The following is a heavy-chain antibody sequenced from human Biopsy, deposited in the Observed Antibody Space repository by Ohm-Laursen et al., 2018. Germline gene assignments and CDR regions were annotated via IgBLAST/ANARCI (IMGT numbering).Heavy chain of an antibody. CDR3: ARDRGYYSDRTVPGYFDL. Sequence: GTLSLTCTVSGDSVTKCYWSWIRQPPGKGLEWIGYVYYTGSTDYNPSLQSRVTISVDTSKNHFSLRLRSVTPADTAIYYCARDRGYYSDRTVPGYFDLWGRGTLVTVSS. CDR2: VYYTGST. V-gene: IGHV4-59*02. CDR1: GDSVTKCY. J-gene: IGHJ2*01. D-gene: IGHD3-22*01.